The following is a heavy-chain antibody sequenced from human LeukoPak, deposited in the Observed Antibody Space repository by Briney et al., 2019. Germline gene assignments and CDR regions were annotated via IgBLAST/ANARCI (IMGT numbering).Heavy chain of an antibody. CDR2: IYPGDSDI. D-gene: IGHD3-22*01. CDR1: GYSFTSYW. V-gene: IGHV5-51*01. CDR3: TRQFIIDTSGYYHDY. Sequence: GESLKISCKGSGYSFTSYWIGWVRQMPGKGLEWMGIIYPGDSDITYSPSFQGQVTISADKSISTAYLQWSSLKASDTAMYYCTRQFIIDTSGYYHDYWGQGTLVTVSS. J-gene: IGHJ4*02.